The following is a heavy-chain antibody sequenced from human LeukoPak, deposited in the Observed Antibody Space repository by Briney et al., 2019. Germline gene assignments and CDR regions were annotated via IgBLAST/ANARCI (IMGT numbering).Heavy chain of an antibody. J-gene: IGHJ4*02. Sequence: PGGSLRLSCAASGFTFSSYSMTWVRQAPGKGLEWLSYISSTSTSMYYADPVKGRFTISRDSAKNSLYLQLNSLRAEDTAVYYCARTRSGFYVDYWGQGTLVTVSS. CDR3: ARTRSGFYVDY. D-gene: IGHD3-3*01. CDR2: ISSTSTSM. V-gene: IGHV3-48*04. CDR1: GFTFSSYS.